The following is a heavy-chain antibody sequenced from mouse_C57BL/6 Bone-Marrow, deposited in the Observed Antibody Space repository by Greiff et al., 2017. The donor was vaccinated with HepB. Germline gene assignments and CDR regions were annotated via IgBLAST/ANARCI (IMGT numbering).Heavy chain of an antibody. CDR2: IHPSDSDT. Sequence: QVQLQQPGAELVKPGASVKVSCKASGYTFTSYWMHWVKQRPGQGLEWIGRIHPSDSDTNYNQKFKGKATWTVDKSSSTAYMQLSSLTSEDSAVYYCSIPITTVVVPYAMDYWGQGTSVTVSS. D-gene: IGHD1-1*01. J-gene: IGHJ4*01. V-gene: IGHV1-74*01. CDR3: SIPITTVVVPYAMDY. CDR1: GYTFTSYW.